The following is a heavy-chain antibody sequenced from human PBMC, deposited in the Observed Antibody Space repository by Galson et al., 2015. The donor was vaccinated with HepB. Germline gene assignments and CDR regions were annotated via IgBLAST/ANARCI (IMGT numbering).Heavy chain of an antibody. Sequence: TLSLTCTVSGGSISSSSYYWGWIRQPPGKGLEWIGSIYYSGSTYYNPSLKSRVTISVDTSKNQFSLKLSSVTAADTAVYYCARRVYCSGGSCYYDDAFDIWGQGTMVTVSS. CDR2: IYYSGST. CDR1: GGSISSSSYY. CDR3: ARRVYCSGGSCYYDDAFDI. V-gene: IGHV4-39*01. D-gene: IGHD2-15*01. J-gene: IGHJ3*02.